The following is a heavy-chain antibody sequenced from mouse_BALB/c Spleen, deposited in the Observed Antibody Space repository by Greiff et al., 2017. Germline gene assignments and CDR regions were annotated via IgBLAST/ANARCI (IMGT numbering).Heavy chain of an antibody. D-gene: IGHD2-1*01. J-gene: IGHJ2*01. Sequence: EVQLQQSGPELMKPGASVKISCKASGYSFTSYYMHWVKQSHGKSLEWIGYIDPFNGGTSYNQKFKGKATLTVDKSSSTAYMHLSSLTSEDSAVYYCASYGNFYFDYWGQGTTLTVSS. V-gene: IGHV1-28*01. CDR2: IDPFNGGT. CDR3: ASYGNFYFDY. CDR1: GYSFTSYY.